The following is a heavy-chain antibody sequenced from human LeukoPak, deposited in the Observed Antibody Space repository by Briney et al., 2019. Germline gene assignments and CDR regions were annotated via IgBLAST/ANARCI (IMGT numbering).Heavy chain of an antibody. Sequence: GGSLRLSCAASGFTFSSYAMSWVRQAPGKGLEWVSGISGSGDNTYYADSVKGRFTISRDNSKNTLYVQVNSLGTEDTAANYCAKGSYYDSSGSFYFDYWGQGTLVTVSS. D-gene: IGHD3-22*01. CDR2: ISGSGDNT. CDR1: GFTFSSYA. J-gene: IGHJ4*02. V-gene: IGHV3-23*01. CDR3: AKGSYYDSSGSFYFDY.